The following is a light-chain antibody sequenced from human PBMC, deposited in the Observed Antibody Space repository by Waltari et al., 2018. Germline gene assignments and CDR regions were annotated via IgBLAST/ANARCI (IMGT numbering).Light chain of an antibody. CDR1: SNDVGGYGY. Sequence: QSALTQPASVSGSPGQSITISCTGTSNDVGGYGYVSWYQQYPGKAPKLIIYEVPYPPSGISPRFSGSKSGNTASLTISGLQAEDEADYYCSSHTSSVPHVFGTGTRVTVV. CDR3: SSHTSSVPHV. J-gene: IGLJ1*01. CDR2: EVP. V-gene: IGLV2-14*01.